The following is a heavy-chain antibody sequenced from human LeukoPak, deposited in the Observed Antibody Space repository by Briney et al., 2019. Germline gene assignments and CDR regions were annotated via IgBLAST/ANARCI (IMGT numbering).Heavy chain of an antibody. Sequence: GASVKVSCKASAYTFTSYDINWVRQATGPGLEWMGWMNPNSGNTGYAQKFQGRVTMTRNTSISTAYMELSSLRSEDTAVYYCARGAPGSYCSGGSCPYFDYWGQGTLISVSS. J-gene: IGHJ4*02. CDR3: ARGAPGSYCSGGSCPYFDY. D-gene: IGHD2-15*01. CDR2: MNPNSGNT. CDR1: AYTFTSYD. V-gene: IGHV1-8*01.